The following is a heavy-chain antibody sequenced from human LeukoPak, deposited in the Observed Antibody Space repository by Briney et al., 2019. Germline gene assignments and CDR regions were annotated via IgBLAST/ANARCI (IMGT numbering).Heavy chain of an antibody. CDR3: ARDADWLTGYYDY. J-gene: IGHJ4*02. V-gene: IGHV3-21*01. CDR1: GFTFSSYS. D-gene: IGHD3-9*01. Sequence: GGSLRLSCAASGFTFSSYSMNWVRQAPGKGLEWVSSISSSSSYIYYADSVKGRFTISRDNAKNSLYLQMNSLRAEDTAVYYCARDADWLTGYYDYWCQGTLVTVSS. CDR2: ISSSSSYI.